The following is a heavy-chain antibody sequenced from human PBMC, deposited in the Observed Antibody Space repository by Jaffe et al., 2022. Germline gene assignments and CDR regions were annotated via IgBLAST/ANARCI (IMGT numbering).Heavy chain of an antibody. Sequence: QVQLVQSGAEVKKPGSSVKVSCKASGGTFSSYAISWVRQAPGQGLEWMGGIIPIFGTANYAQKFQGRVTITADESTSTAYMELSSLRSEDTAVYYCARDWGPYDILTGSYYYYYMDVWGKGTTVTVSS. CDR2: IIPIFGTA. J-gene: IGHJ6*03. D-gene: IGHD3-9*01. V-gene: IGHV1-69*01. CDR1: GGTFSSYA. CDR3: ARDWGPYDILTGSYYYYYMDV.